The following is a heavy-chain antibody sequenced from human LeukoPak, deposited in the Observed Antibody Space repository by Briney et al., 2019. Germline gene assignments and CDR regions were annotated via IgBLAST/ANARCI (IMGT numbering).Heavy chain of an antibody. D-gene: IGHD3-22*01. J-gene: IGHJ4*02. CDR3: AISPVSGWLLQGARFDY. Sequence: GGSLRLSCEVSGFTFSNYWMTWVRQAPGKGLEWVANIKQDGTEKYYVDSVKGRFTISRDNAKNSLYLQMNSLRAEDTALYYCAISPVSGWLLQGARFDYWGQGTLVTVSS. CDR2: IKQDGTEK. V-gene: IGHV3-7*03. CDR1: GFTFSNYW.